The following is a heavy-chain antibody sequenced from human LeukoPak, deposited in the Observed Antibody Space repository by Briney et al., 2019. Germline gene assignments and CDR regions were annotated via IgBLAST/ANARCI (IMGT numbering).Heavy chain of an antibody. CDR2: IYYSGTA. CDR1: DGSISSGYYY. Sequence: PSETLSLTCSVSDGSISSGYYYWAWIRQPPGKGPEWIGSIYYSGTAYPNSSLKSRVTISVDTSKNQFSLKLSSVTAADTAVYYCARGLKGAYYDSTWFDPWGQGTLVTVSS. J-gene: IGHJ5*02. CDR3: ARGLKGAYYDSTWFDP. D-gene: IGHD3-22*01. V-gene: IGHV4-39*07.